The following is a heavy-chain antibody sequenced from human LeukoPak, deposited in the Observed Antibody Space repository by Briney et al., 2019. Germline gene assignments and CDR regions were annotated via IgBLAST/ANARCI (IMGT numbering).Heavy chain of an antibody. Sequence: GGSLRLSCAASGFTFSNAWMSWVRQAPGKGLEWVGRIKSKTDGGTTDYAAPVKGRFTISRDDSKNTLYLQMNSLKTEDTAVYYCTTNYYDSSGYYYYGTDVWGQGTTVTVSS. V-gene: IGHV3-15*01. CDR1: GFTFSNAW. CDR2: IKSKTDGGTT. D-gene: IGHD3-22*01. CDR3: TTNYYDSSGYYYYGTDV. J-gene: IGHJ6*02.